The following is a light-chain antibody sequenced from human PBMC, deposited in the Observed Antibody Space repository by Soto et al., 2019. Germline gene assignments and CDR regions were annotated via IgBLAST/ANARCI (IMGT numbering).Light chain of an antibody. CDR1: SGYNNYA. CDR3: QTWGTGTWV. V-gene: IGLV4-69*01. J-gene: IGLJ2*01. CDR2: LNSDGSH. Sequence: QLVLTQSPSASASLGASVKLTCTLSSGYNNYAIAWHQQQPEKGPRYLMTLNSDGSHSKGDGIPDRFSGSSSGAERYLTISSLQSDDVADYYCQTWGTGTWVFGGGTKLTVL.